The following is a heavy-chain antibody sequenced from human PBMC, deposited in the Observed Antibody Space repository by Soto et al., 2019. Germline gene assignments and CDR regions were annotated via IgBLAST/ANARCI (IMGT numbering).Heavy chain of an antibody. Sequence: EVQLVESGGGLVQPGGSLRLSCAASEFTFNNYWMHWVRQVPGKGLEWVSRINTDGSTTNYADSVMRRFTISRDNADNTVYLQMNSLRAEDTAVYYCARGIYLTYGLDVWGQGATVTVSS. CDR1: EFTFNNYW. J-gene: IGHJ6*02. CDR3: ARGIYLTYGLDV. D-gene: IGHD3-16*02. CDR2: INTDGSTT. V-gene: IGHV3-74*01.